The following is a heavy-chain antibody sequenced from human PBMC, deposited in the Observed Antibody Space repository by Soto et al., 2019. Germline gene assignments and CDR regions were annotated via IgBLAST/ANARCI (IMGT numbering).Heavy chain of an antibody. Sequence: GASVKVSCKASGGTFSSYAIGWVRQAPGQGLEWMGGIIPIFGTANYAQKFQGRVTITADESTSTAYMELSSLRSEDTAVYYCARESIAAHGPHYYYYGMDVWGQGTTVTVSS. J-gene: IGHJ6*02. CDR2: IIPIFGTA. CDR3: ARESIAAHGPHYYYYGMDV. V-gene: IGHV1-69*13. D-gene: IGHD6-6*01. CDR1: GGTFSSYA.